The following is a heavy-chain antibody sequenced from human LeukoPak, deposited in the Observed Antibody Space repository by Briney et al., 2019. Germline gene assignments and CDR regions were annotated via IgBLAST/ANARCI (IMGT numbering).Heavy chain of an antibody. D-gene: IGHD7-27*01. V-gene: IGHV4-30-4*01. J-gene: IGHJ4*02. CDR2: IYYSGST. Sequence: SETLSLTCTVSGGSISSGDYYWSWIRQPPGKGLEWIGYIYYSGSTYYNPSLKSRVTISVDTSKNQFSLKLSSVTAADTAVYYCARRLGMGPPYFDYWGQGTLVTVSS. CDR1: GGSISSGDYY. CDR3: ARRLGMGPPYFDY.